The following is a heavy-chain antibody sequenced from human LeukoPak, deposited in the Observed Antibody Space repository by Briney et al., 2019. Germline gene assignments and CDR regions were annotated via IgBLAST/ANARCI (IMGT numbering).Heavy chain of an antibody. D-gene: IGHD5/OR15-5a*01. CDR2: IYPDGRST. V-gene: IGHV3-74*01. J-gene: IGHJ4*02. CDR1: GFIFSTYW. Sequence: GGSQRLSCAASGFIFSTYWMHWVRQGPGKGLVWVSRIYPDGRSTGYADSVKGRFTISRDNAKNTLYLQMNSLRAEDTAVYYCASGVYDSLYYFDYWGQGTLVTVSS. CDR3: ASGVYDSLYYFDY.